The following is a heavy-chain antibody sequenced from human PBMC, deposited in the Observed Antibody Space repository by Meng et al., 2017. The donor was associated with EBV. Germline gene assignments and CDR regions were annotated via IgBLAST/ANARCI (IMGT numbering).Heavy chain of an antibody. CDR2: ISAYNGNT. V-gene: IGHV1-18*01. D-gene: IGHD3-22*01. CDR1: GYTFTSYG. Sequence: QVQLGQSGAEVKKPGASVKVSCQASGYTFTSYGISWVRQAPGQGLEWMGWISAYNGNTNYAQKLQGRVTMTTDTSTSTAYMELRSLRSDDTAVYYCARDGRLYDTPSPFDYWGQGTLVTVSS. CDR3: ARDGRLYDTPSPFDY. J-gene: IGHJ4*02.